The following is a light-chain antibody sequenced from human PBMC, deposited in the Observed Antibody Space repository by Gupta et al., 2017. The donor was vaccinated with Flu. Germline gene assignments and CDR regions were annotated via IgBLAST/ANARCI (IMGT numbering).Light chain of an antibody. CDR1: QSVLYSSNNKNY. CDR3: QQYYTTPS. J-gene: IGKJ4*01. Sequence: DIVMTQSPDSLAVSLGERATINCKSRQSVLYSSNNKNYLAWYQQNPGQPPKLLIYWASTREYGVPDRFSGSGSGTDFTLTISSLQAEDVAVYYCQQYYTTPSFGGGTKVEIK. V-gene: IGKV4-1*01. CDR2: WAS.